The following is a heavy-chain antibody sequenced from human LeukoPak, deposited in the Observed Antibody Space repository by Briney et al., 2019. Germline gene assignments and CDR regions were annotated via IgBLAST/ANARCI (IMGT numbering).Heavy chain of an antibody. CDR3: ARSDTGYSGYDRTFVSLDY. Sequence: PGGSLRLSCAASGFTFSSYEMNWVRQAPGKGLEWVSYTTTSGGTIYYTDSVKGRFTVSRDNAKNSLYLQMNSLRAEGTAVYYCARSDTGYSGYDRTFVSLDYWGQGTLVTVSS. D-gene: IGHD5-12*01. CDR2: TTTSGGTI. J-gene: IGHJ4*02. CDR1: GFTFSSYE. V-gene: IGHV3-48*03.